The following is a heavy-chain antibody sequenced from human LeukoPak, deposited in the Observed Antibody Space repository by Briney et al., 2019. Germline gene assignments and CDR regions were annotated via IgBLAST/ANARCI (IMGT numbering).Heavy chain of an antibody. Sequence: KPSETLSLTCTVSGGSISSYYWSWIRQPPGKGLEWIGYIYYSGSTNYNPSLKSRVTISVDTSKNQFSLKLRSVTAADTAVYYCANGGGWGDWYFDLWGRGTLVTVSS. CDR2: IYYSGST. D-gene: IGHD6-19*01. CDR1: GGSISSYY. CDR3: ANGGGWGDWYFDL. J-gene: IGHJ2*01. V-gene: IGHV4-59*08.